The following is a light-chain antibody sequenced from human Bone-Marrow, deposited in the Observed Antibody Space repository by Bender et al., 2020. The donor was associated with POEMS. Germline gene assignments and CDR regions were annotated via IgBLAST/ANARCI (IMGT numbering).Light chain of an antibody. CDR2: YDS. CDR1: NIRSKT. CDR3: QVWDISTDHRV. J-gene: IGLJ2*01. Sequence: SYVLTQPPSVSVAPGQTARLTCGGDNIRSKTVNWYQQKPGQAPVLVIYYDSGRPSGIPERFSGSNSGDPATLTISRVEAGDEADYYCQVWDISTDHRVFGGGTKLTVL. V-gene: IGLV3-21*04.